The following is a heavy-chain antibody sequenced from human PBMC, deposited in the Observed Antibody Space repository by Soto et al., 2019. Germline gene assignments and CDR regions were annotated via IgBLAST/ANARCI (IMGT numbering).Heavy chain of an antibody. CDR1: GFTFSDYY. V-gene: IGHV3-11*01. Sequence: PGGSLSLSCAASGFTFSDYYMSWIRQAPGKGLERVSYISSSGSTSYYADSVKGRFTISRDNAKKSLYLQMNSLRAEDTAVYYCARGDTAMVTGYAAYWGQGTLVTVYS. J-gene: IGHJ4*02. CDR2: ISSSGSTS. D-gene: IGHD5-18*01. CDR3: ARGDTAMVTGYAAY.